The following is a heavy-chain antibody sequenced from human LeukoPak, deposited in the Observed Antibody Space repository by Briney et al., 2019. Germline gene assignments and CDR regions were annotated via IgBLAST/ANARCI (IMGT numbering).Heavy chain of an antibody. CDR1: GFTFSSYA. J-gene: IGHJ3*02. V-gene: IGHV3-23*01. CDR2: ISGSGGST. D-gene: IGHD3-10*01. CDR3: AKDRNPTTFGELLVDI. Sequence: PGGSLRLSCAASGFTFSSYAMSWVRQAPGKGLEWVSAISGSGGSTYYADSVKGRFTISRDNSKNTLYLQMNSLRAEDTAVYYCAKDRNPTTFGELLVDIWGQGTMVTVSS.